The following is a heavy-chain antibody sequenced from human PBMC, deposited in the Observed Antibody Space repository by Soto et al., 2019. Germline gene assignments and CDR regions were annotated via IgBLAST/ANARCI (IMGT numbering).Heavy chain of an antibody. CDR3: ARDTVLTGMFDI. Sequence: PSETLSLTCTVSGGSIGSYHCSWVRQPPGKGLDWVASVYYSGSTNYNPSLRSRVTISIDAPENQISLKLTSGTAAETAFYYCARDTVLTGMFDIWGQGTLLTVSS. V-gene: IGHV4-59*01. J-gene: IGHJ4*02. CDR2: VYYSGST. CDR1: GGSIGSYH. D-gene: IGHD4-17*01.